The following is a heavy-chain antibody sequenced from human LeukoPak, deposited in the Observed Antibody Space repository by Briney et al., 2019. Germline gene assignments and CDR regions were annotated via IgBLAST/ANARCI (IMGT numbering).Heavy chain of an antibody. V-gene: IGHV3-23*01. D-gene: IGHD3-3*01. CDR3: AKCLRYDFWSGTGFDY. J-gene: IGHJ4*02. Sequence: GGSLRLSCAASGFTFSSYAMSWVRQAPGKGLEWVSAISGSGGSTYYADSVKGGFTISRNNSTNTLYLQMNSLRAEDTAVYYCAKCLRYDFWSGTGFDYWGQGTLVTVSS. CDR2: ISGSGGST. CDR1: GFTFSSYA.